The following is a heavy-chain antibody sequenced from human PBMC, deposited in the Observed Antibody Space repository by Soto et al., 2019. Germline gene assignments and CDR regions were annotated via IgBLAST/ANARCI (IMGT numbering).Heavy chain of an antibody. D-gene: IGHD5-12*01. CDR1: GFIFEDYA. CDR2: ISWNSGNI. J-gene: IGHJ4*02. V-gene: IGHV3-9*01. CDR3: AKGAVTSICGYCDF. Sequence: EVHLVESGGGLVQPGRSLRLSCAASGFIFEDYAMHWVRQVPGKGLEWVSSISWNSGNIVYADSVKGRFTVSRDSANNSLYLQMNSLRTEDTALYYCAKGAVTSICGYCDFGGQGTLVTVSS.